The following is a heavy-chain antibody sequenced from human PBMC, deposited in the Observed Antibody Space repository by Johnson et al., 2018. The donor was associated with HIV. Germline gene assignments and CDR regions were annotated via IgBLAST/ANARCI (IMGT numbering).Heavy chain of an antibody. V-gene: IGHV3-7*03. Sequence: VQLVESGGGLVKPGGSLRLSCAASGFTFSTYWMSWVRQAPGRGLEWVASIKPDGSDKYSVDSVKGRFTISRDDSKNTLYLQMNSLKTEDTAVYYCTTDIPVIVLGGPDIWGQGTMVTVSS. CDR3: TTDIPVIVLGGPDI. CDR1: GFTFSTYW. CDR2: IKPDGSDK. D-gene: IGHD2-8*02. J-gene: IGHJ3*02.